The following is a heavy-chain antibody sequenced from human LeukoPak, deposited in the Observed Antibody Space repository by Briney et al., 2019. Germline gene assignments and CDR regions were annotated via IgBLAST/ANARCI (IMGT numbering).Heavy chain of an antibody. CDR2: IYYSGST. Sequence: SETLSLTCTVSGGSISSYYWSWIRQPPGKGLEWIGYIYYSGSTNYNPSLKSRVTISVDTSKNQFSLKLSSVTAADTAVYYCARVYYDILTGSPLDAFDIWGQGTVVTVSS. CDR1: GGSISSYY. J-gene: IGHJ3*02. V-gene: IGHV4-59*01. D-gene: IGHD3-9*01. CDR3: ARVYYDILTGSPLDAFDI.